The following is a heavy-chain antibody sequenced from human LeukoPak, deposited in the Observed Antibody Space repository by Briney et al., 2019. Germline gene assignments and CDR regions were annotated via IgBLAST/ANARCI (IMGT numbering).Heavy chain of an antibody. Sequence: SETLSLTCTVSGYSISSGYYWGWIRQPPGKGLEWIGSIYHSGSTYYNPSLKSRVTISVDTSKNQFSLKLSSVTAADTAVYYCARGRTFSAEWFDPWGQGTLVTVSS. J-gene: IGHJ5*02. CDR3: ARGRTFSAEWFDP. V-gene: IGHV4-38-2*02. D-gene: IGHD3-3*02. CDR1: GYSISSGYY. CDR2: IYHSGST.